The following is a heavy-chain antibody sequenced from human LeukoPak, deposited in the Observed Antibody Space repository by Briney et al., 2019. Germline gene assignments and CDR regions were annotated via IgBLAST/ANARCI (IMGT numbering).Heavy chain of an antibody. J-gene: IGHJ4*02. CDR1: GFTFSDYG. Sequence: QPGRSLRLSCAASGFTFSDYGMHWVRQAPGKGLEWMAVISWDGTAQHYVDSVKGRFTISRDNSKYTLYLQMTGLRAEDTAVYYCAKEKDYHVSGSYDFWGQGTLVTVSS. V-gene: IGHV3-30*18. CDR3: AKEKDYHVSGSYDF. CDR2: ISWDGTAQ. D-gene: IGHD3-10*01.